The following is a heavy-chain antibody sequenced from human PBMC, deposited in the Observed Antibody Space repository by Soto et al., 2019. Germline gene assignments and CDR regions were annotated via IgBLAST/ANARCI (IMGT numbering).Heavy chain of an antibody. CDR3: ARLLTVTTATDY. CDR2: IYYSGST. V-gene: IGHV4-59*12. CDR1: GGSISSYY. D-gene: IGHD4-17*01. J-gene: IGHJ4*02. Sequence: SETLSLTCTVSGGSISSYYWSWIRQPPGKGLEWIGYIYYSGSTYYNPSLKSRVTISVDTSKNQFSLKLSSVTAADTAVYYCARLLTVTTATDYWGQGTLVTVSS.